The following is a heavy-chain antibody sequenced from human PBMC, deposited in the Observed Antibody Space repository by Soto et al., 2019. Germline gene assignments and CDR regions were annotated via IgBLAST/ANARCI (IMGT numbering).Heavy chain of an antibody. Sequence: PGESLKISCKGSGYSFSTYWIGWVRQMPGKGLEWMGIIYPGGSDTRYSPSFQGQVTISADKSINTAYLQWRSLKASDIAIYYCTRVETDGMDVWGQGTTVTVSS. CDR3: TRVETDGMDV. CDR2: IYPGGSDT. CDR1: GYSFSTYW. V-gene: IGHV5-51*01. J-gene: IGHJ6*02.